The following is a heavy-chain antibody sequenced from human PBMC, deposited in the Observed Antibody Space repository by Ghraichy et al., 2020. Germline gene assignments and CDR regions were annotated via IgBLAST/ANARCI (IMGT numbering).Heavy chain of an antibody. V-gene: IGHV1-8*01. J-gene: IGHJ3*02. Sequence: SVKVSCKASGYTFRSYDIYWVRQATGQGRGLEWMGWIHPNGNTAYAHKFQGRVTMTRSTSTSTAYVELNSLRSEDTAVYYCARGYSRMTAFDIWGQGTMVTVTS. CDR1: GYTFRSYD. CDR3: ARGYSRMTAFDI. D-gene: IGHD4-11*01. CDR2: IHPNGNT.